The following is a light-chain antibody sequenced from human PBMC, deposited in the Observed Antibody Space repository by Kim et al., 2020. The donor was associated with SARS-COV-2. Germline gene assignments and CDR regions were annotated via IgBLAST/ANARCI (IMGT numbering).Light chain of an antibody. J-gene: IGKJ1*01. V-gene: IGKV1-5*03. Sequence: DIQMTQSPSTLSASVGDRVTITCRASQSISSWLAWYQQKPGKAPKLLIYKASSLESGVPSRFSGSGSGTEFTLTISSLQPDDFATYYCQQYNSYRTWKLGQGTKVDIK. CDR3: QQYNSYRTWK. CDR1: QSISSW. CDR2: KAS.